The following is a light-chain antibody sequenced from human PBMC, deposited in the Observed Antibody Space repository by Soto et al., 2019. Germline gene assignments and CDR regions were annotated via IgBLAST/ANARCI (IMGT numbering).Light chain of an antibody. CDR2: AAS. J-gene: IGKJ1*01. Sequence: DIQMTQSPSSLSASVGDRVTITCRARQGISNYLAWYQQKPGKVPKLLIYAASTLQSGVPSRFSGSGSGTDFTLTISSLQPEDVATYYCQKYNSVPPWTFGQGTKVEIK. V-gene: IGKV1-27*01. CDR3: QKYNSVPPWT. CDR1: QGISNY.